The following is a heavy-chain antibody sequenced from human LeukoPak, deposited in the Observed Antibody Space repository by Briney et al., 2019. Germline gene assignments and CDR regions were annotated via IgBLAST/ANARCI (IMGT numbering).Heavy chain of an antibody. V-gene: IGHV3-21*04. D-gene: IGHD1-26*01. CDR3: ARGGSYLSAFDI. CDR1: GFTFISYS. CDR2: ISSSSSYI. Sequence: PGGSLRLSCAASGFTFISYSMNWVRQAPGKGLEWVSSISSSSSYIYYADSVKGRFTISRDNAKNSLYLQMNSLRAEDTAVYYCARGGSYLSAFDIWGQGTMVTVSS. J-gene: IGHJ3*02.